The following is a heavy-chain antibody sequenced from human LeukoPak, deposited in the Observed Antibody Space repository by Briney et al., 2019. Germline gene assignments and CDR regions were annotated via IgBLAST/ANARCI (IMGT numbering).Heavy chain of an antibody. CDR1: GGSISSYY. J-gene: IGHJ4*02. D-gene: IGHD3-22*01. V-gene: IGHV4-59*08. CDR3: ARLSSDYYDSSGYCDY. Sequence: SETLSLTCTVSGGSISSYYWSWIRQPPGEGLERIGYIYYSGSTNYNPSLKSRVTISVDTSKNQFSLKLSSVTAADTAVYYCARLSSDYYDSSGYCDYWGQGTLVTVSS. CDR2: IYYSGST.